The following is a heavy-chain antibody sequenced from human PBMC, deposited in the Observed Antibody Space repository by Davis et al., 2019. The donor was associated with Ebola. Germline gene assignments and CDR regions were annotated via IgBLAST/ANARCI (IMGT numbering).Heavy chain of an antibody. V-gene: IGHV1-46*01. CDR2: INPSGGST. CDR3: ARLYGDYIYPNANYYYYYGMDV. J-gene: IGHJ6*02. D-gene: IGHD4-17*01. Sequence: ASVKVSCKASGYTFTSYYMHWVRQAPGQGLEWMGIINPSGGSTSYAQKFQGRVTMTRDTSTSTVYMELSSLRSEDTAVYYCARLYGDYIYPNANYYYYYGMDVWGQGTTVTVSS. CDR1: GYTFTSYY.